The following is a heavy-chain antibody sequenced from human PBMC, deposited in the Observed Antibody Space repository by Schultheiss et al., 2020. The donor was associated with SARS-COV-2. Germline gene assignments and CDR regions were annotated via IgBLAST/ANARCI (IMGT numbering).Heavy chain of an antibody. D-gene: IGHD3-9*01. CDR2: ISAYNGNT. CDR3: ARGRVYDILTGPYDAFDI. Sequence: ASVKVSCKASGYTFTSYGISWVRQAPGQGLEWMGWISAYNGNTNYAQKLQGRVTMTTDTSTSPAYMELRSLGSDDTAVYYCARGRVYDILTGPYDAFDIWGQGRMVTVSS. CDR1: GYTFTSYG. J-gene: IGHJ3*02. V-gene: IGHV1-18*01.